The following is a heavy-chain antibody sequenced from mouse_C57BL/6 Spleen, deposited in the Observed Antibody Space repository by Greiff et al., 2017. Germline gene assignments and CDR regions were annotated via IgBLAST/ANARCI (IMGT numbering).Heavy chain of an antibody. V-gene: IGHV1-54*01. Sequence: QVQLKQSGPELVKPGASVKMSCKASGYAFTNYLIEWVKQRPGQGLEWIGVINPGSGGTNYNEKFKGKATLTADKSSSTAYMQLSSLTSEDSAVYFCAKYGNYGAWFAYWGQGTLVTVSA. D-gene: IGHD2-10*02. CDR1: GYAFTNYL. CDR2: INPGSGGT. CDR3: AKYGNYGAWFAY. J-gene: IGHJ3*01.